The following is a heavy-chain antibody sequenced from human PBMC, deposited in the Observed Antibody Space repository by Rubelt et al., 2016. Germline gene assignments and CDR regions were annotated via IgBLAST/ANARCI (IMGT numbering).Heavy chain of an antibody. V-gene: IGHV3-7*01. CDR1: GFSFGSHW. CDR3: AKPKRSFSVIMSSLDC. CDR2: IKQLGSEK. Sequence: GGSLRLSCVGSGFSFGSHWMSWVRQAPGKGLEWVASIKQLGSEKHYVDSVRARFTISRDDARSSLFLQMNSLRADDTAVYYCAKPKRSFSVIMSSLDCWGQGSLVTVSS. J-gene: IGHJ4*02. D-gene: IGHD3-10*01.